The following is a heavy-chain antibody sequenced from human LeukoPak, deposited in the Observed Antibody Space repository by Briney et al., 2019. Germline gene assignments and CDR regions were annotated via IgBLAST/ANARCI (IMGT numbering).Heavy chain of an antibody. D-gene: IGHD6-19*01. V-gene: IGHV3-30*18. CDR3: AKDTRAVAEYDGGMDV. CDR1: GYTFSSYG. Sequence: PGGSLRLSCAASGYTFSSYGMHWVRQAPGKGLEWVAVISYDGSNKYYADSVKGRFTISRDNSKNTLYLQMNSLRAEDTAVYYCAKDTRAVAEYDGGMDVWGQGTTVTVSS. CDR2: ISYDGSNK. J-gene: IGHJ6*02.